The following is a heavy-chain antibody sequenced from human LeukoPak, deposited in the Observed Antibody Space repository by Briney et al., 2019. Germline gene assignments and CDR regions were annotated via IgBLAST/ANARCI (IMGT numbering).Heavy chain of an antibody. CDR2: IYYSGST. J-gene: IGHJ4*02. D-gene: IGHD6-13*01. CDR3: ARDLGVYGNFDY. V-gene: IGHV4-59*01. CDR1: GGSISSYY. Sequence: SETLSLTCTVSGGSISSYYWSWIRQPPGKGLEWIGYIYYSGSTNYNPSLKSRVTISVDTSKYQFTLKLSSVTAADTAVYYCARDLGVYGNFDYWGQGTLVTVSS.